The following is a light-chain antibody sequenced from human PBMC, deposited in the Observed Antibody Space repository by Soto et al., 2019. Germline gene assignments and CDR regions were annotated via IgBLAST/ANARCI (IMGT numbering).Light chain of an antibody. CDR3: QQFYRYPWT. CDR2: KAS. J-gene: IGKJ1*01. V-gene: IGKV1-5*03. CDR1: QSVDTC. Sequence: DIQMTQSPSTLSASVGDRVTITCRASQSVDTCLAWYQQKPGKAPHLLLYKASSLETGVPSRFSGSGSVTEFTLPISSLQPDDFATYYCQQFYRYPWTFGQGTKVEIK.